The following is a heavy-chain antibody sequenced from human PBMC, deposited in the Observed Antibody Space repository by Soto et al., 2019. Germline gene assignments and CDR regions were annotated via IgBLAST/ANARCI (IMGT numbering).Heavy chain of an antibody. V-gene: IGHV1-2*04. CDR1: GYTFTGYY. CDR3: AREYYYGSGSYYNMVSLDY. D-gene: IGHD3-10*01. J-gene: IGHJ4*02. CDR2: INPNSGGT. Sequence: GASVKVSCTASGYTFTGYYMHWVRQAPGQGLEWMGWINPNSGGTNYAQKFQGWVTMTRDTSISTAYMELSRLRSDDTAVYYCAREYYYGSGSYYNMVSLDYWGQGTLVTVSS.